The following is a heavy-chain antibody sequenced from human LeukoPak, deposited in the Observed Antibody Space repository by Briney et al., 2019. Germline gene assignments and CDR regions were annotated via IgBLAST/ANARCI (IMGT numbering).Heavy chain of an antibody. CDR1: GFTFSTYS. J-gene: IGHJ5*02. CDR2: ISSGGMWI. Sequence: GGSLRLSCAASGFTFSTYSMNWVRQAPGKGLEWLSSISSGGMWIYYADSVKGRFTISRDNAKNSLYLQMKSLRVEDTGVYYCARDAGGRTQREGWFDPWGQGTLVTVSS. CDR3: ARDAGGRTQREGWFDP. D-gene: IGHD1-1*01. V-gene: IGHV3-21*01.